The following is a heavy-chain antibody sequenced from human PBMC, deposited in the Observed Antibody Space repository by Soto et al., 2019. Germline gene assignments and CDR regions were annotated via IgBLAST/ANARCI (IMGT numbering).Heavy chain of an antibody. CDR2: IYFSGAT. D-gene: IGHD6-19*01. CDR3: VRVHADDSSGYDLDY. J-gene: IGHJ4*02. Sequence: QVQLQEAGPGLVKPSETLALNCSVSGASVSSGDYYWSWIRQPPGKGLEWVGYIYFSGATSYDPSLTRRVSISIDTFKNQFSLKLKSVTAADTAVYYCVRVHADDSSGYDLDYWGQGLLVSVSS. V-gene: IGHV4-61*08. CDR1: GASVSSGDYY.